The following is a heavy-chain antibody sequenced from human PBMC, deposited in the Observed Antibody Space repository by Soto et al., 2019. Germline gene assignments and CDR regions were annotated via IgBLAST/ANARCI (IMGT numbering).Heavy chain of an antibody. CDR1: GYTFTSYY. Sequence: GASVKVSCKASGYTFTSYYMHWVRQAPGQGLEWMGIINPSGGSTSYAQKFQGRVTMTRDESTSTVYMELSSLRSEDTAVYYCAKAKADCSGGSCYMSYYYYMDVWGKGTSVTVSS. CDR3: AKAKADCSGGSCYMSYYYYMDV. CDR2: INPSGGST. V-gene: IGHV1-46*01. D-gene: IGHD2-15*01. J-gene: IGHJ6*03.